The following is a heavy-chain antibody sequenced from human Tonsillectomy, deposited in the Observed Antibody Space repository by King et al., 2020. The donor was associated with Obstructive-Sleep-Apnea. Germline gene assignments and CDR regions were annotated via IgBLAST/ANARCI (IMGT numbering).Heavy chain of an antibody. J-gene: IGHJ4*02. CDR3: ARGGYGGTGDFDY. CDR2: INHSGST. Sequence: VQLQQWGAGLLKPSETLSLTCAVYGGSFSGYYWSWIRQPPGKGLEWIGEINHSGSTNYNPSLKSRVTISVDTSKNQFSLKLSSVTAADTAVYYCARGGYGGTGDFDYWGQGTLVTVSS. CDR1: GGSFSGYY. V-gene: IGHV4-34*01. D-gene: IGHD4-23*01.